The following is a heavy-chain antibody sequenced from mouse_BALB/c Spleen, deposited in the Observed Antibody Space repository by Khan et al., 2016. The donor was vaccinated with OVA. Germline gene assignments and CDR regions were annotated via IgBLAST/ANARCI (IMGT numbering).Heavy chain of an antibody. J-gene: IGHJ4*01. V-gene: IGHV2-6-1*01. Sequence: VQLQESGPGLVAPSQSLSITCTISGFSLTNYGVHWVRQPPGKGLEWLVVIWSDGATTYNSALKSRLSISKDNSKSHVFLKINSLQTDDTAMYFCARQPYYHYNIMDYWGQGTSVTVSS. CDR2: IWSDGAT. CDR3: ARQPYYHYNIMDY. D-gene: IGHD2-10*01. CDR1: GFSLTNYG.